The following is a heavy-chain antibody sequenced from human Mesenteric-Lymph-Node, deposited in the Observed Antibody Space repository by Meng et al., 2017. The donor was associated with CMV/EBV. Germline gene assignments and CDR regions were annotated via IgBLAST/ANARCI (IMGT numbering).Heavy chain of an antibody. J-gene: IGHJ4*02. CDR1: RLPLRDVGVG. Sequence: CSVSRLPLRDVGVGVGWIRQRQGKAPKWLELIYWDDDDRYRPSLESRLTITKDTSQNRVVITMTNMDPLDTATYFCARIRSPGAAPDYWGQGILVTVSS. CDR2: IYWDDDD. V-gene: IGHV2-5*02. CDR3: ARIRSPGAAPDY. D-gene: IGHD2-15*01.